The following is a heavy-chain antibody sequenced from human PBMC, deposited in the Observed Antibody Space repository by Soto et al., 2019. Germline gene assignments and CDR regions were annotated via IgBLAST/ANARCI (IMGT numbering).Heavy chain of an antibody. CDR3: AAGYDPQLYYYYGMDV. V-gene: IGHV5-10-1*01. CDR2: IDPSDSYT. CDR1: GYSFTSYW. D-gene: IGHD5-12*01. J-gene: IGHJ6*02. Sequence: PGESLKISCKGSGYSFTSYWISWVRQMPGKGLEWMGRIDPSDSYTNYSPSFQGHVTISADKSISTAYLQWSSLKASDTAMYYCAAGYDPQLYYYYGMDVWGQGTTVTVSS.